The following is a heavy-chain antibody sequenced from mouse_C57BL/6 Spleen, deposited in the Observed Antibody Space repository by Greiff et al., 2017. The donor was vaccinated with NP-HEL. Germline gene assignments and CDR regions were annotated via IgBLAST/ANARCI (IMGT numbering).Heavy chain of an antibody. Sequence: VQLQESGPELVKPGASVKISCKASGYAFSSSWMNWVKQRPGKGLEWIGRIYPGDGDTNYNGKFKGKATLTADKSSSTAYMQLSSLTSEDSAVYFCARGTAQGPFDDWGQGTTLTVSS. V-gene: IGHV1-82*01. CDR3: ARGTAQGPFDD. CDR1: GYAFSSSW. D-gene: IGHD3-2*02. J-gene: IGHJ2*01. CDR2: IYPGDGDT.